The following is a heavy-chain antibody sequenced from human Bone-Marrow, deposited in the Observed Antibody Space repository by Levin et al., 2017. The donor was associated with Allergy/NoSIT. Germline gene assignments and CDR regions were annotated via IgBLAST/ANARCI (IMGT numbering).Heavy chain of an antibody. J-gene: IGHJ4*02. V-gene: IGHV3-30*18. CDR2: ISYDGSNK. CDR3: AKDLYGDYPNSVLY. Sequence: PGGSLRLSCAASGFTFSSYGMHWVRQAPGKGLEWVAVISYDGSNKYYADSVKGRFTISRDNSKNTLYLQMNSLRAEDTAVYYCAKDLYGDYPNSVLYWGQGTLVTVSS. CDR1: GFTFSSYG. D-gene: IGHD4-17*01.